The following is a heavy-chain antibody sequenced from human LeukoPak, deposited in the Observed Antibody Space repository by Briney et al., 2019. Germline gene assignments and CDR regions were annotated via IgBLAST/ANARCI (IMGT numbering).Heavy chain of an antibody. CDR3: ARDQYSSGWYDY. CDR1: GRTFSSYA. CDR2: IITNFGTA. Sequence: ASVKVSCKASGRTFSSYAISWVRQAPGQGLEWMGGIITNFGTANYAQKFQGRVTITPDESTSTAYMELSSLRSEDTAVYYCARDQYSSGWYDYWGQGTLVTVSS. V-gene: IGHV1-69*01. J-gene: IGHJ4*02. D-gene: IGHD6-19*01.